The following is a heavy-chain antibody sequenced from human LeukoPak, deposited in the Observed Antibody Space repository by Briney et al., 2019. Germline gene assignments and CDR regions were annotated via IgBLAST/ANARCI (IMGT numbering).Heavy chain of an antibody. CDR3: AREPRSGGSIDY. CDR1: GFTFSDYY. Sequence: GSLRLSCAASGFTFSDYYMTWIRQAPGKGLEWVSYISSSGSTTHYADSVKGRFTISRDNAKNSLYVQMNNLRAEDTAVYYCAREPRSGGSIDYWGQRTLVTVSS. V-gene: IGHV3-11*01. CDR2: ISSSGSTT. D-gene: IGHD6-19*01. J-gene: IGHJ4*02.